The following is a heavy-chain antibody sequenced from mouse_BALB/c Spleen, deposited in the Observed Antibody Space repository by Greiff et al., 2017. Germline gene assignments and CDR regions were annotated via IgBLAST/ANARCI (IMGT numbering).Heavy chain of an antibody. Sequence: LVKTGASVKISCKASGYSFTGYYMHWVKQSHGKSLEWIGYISCYNGATSYNQKFKGKATFTVDTSSSTAYMQFNILTSEDSAVYYCARSMGYYWYFDVWGAGTTVTVSS. D-gene: IGHD2-2*01. J-gene: IGHJ1*01. V-gene: IGHV1S34*01. CDR1: GYSFTGYY. CDR3: ARSMGYYWYFDV. CDR2: ISCYNGAT.